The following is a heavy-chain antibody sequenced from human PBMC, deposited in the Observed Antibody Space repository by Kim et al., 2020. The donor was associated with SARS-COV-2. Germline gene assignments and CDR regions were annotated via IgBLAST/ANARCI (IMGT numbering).Heavy chain of an antibody. Sequence: SETLSLTCTVSGGSISSSSYYWGWIRQPPGKGLEWIGSIYYSGSTYYKPSLKSRVTISVDTSKNQFSLKLSSVTAADTAVYYCAGESDFYYYGMDVWGQGTTVTVSS. CDR3: AGESDFYYYGMDV. CDR1: GGSISSSSYY. CDR2: IYYSGST. D-gene: IGHD2-21*01. J-gene: IGHJ6*02. V-gene: IGHV4-39*01.